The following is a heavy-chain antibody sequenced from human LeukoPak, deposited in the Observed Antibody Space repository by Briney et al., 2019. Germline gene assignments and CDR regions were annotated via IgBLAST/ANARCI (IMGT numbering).Heavy chain of an antibody. V-gene: IGHV3-53*01. CDR2: IYSGGTT. Sequence: PGGSLRLSCAASGFTVSSNYMNWVRQAPGKGLEWVSVIYSGGTTYYADSVKGRFTISRDNAKNSLYLQMNSLRAEDTAVYYCARDGDSYGYFDYWGQGTLVTVSS. CDR1: GFTVSSNY. J-gene: IGHJ4*02. CDR3: ARDGDSYGYFDY. D-gene: IGHD5-18*01.